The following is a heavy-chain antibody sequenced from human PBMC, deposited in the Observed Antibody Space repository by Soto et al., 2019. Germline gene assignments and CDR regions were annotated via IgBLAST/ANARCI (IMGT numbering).Heavy chain of an antibody. Sequence: GESLKISCKGSGYSFTSYWIGWVRQMPGKGLEWMGIIYPGDSDTRYSPSFQGQVTISADKSISTAYLQWSSLKASDTAMYYCARQGRAYDFWSGPSYYGMDVWGQGTTVTVS. J-gene: IGHJ6*02. CDR1: GYSFTSYW. CDR3: ARQGRAYDFWSGPSYYGMDV. D-gene: IGHD3-3*01. CDR2: IYPGDSDT. V-gene: IGHV5-51*01.